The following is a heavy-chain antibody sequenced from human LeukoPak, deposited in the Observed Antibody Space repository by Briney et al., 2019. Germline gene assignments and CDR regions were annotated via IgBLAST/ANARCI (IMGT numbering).Heavy chain of an antibody. CDR2: IDASGGST. Sequence: GGSLRLSCAASGFTFSSYAMSWVRQAPGKGLEWVSSIDASGGSTYYADSVKGRFTISRDNSKNTLYLQMNSLRAEDTAVYYCAKQMVRGAHFDYWGQGTLVTVSS. D-gene: IGHD3-10*01. CDR3: AKQMVRGAHFDY. CDR1: GFTFSSYA. J-gene: IGHJ4*02. V-gene: IGHV3-23*01.